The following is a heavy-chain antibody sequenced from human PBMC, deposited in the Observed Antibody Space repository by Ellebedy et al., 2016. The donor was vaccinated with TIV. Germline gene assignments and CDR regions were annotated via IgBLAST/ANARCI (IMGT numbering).Heavy chain of an antibody. D-gene: IGHD1-26*01. CDR3: AKDMVFGDGKWEIDV. Sequence: GESLKISCAASGFTFSGYAMSWVRQAPGKRLEWVSGINSRGGSTYYADSVKGPFTISRDNFKNTLYLQMNSLRAEDTAVYYCAKDMVFGDGKWEIDVWGQGTTVTVSS. CDR1: GFTFSGYA. J-gene: IGHJ6*02. V-gene: IGHV3-23*01. CDR2: INSRGGST.